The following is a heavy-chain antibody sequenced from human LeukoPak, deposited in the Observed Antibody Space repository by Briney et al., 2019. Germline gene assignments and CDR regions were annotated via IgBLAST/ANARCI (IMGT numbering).Heavy chain of an antibody. J-gene: IGHJ4*02. CDR3: ARHGERGYSYGHDY. V-gene: IGHV4-39*01. Sequence: SETLSLTCTVSGCSISSNNYFLGWIPQPPGKGLEWIGSIYYSGSSYYNPSLKSRVTISVDTSKNQFSLKLSSVTAADTAVYCCARHGERGYSYGHDYWGQGTLVTVSS. CDR1: GCSISSNNYF. D-gene: IGHD5-18*01. CDR2: IYYSGSS.